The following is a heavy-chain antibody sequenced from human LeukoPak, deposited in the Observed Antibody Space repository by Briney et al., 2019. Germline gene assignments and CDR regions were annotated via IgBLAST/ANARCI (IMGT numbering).Heavy chain of an antibody. Sequence: GGSLRLSCAASGFTVSSNYMSWVRQAPGKGLEWVSVIYSGGSTYYADSVKGRFTISRDNSKHTVYLQMNSLRAEDTAVYYCARDLNYDSAYWGQGTLVTVSS. CDR2: IYSGGST. D-gene: IGHD3-22*01. CDR3: ARDLNYDSAY. CDR1: GFTVSSNY. J-gene: IGHJ4*02. V-gene: IGHV3-53*01.